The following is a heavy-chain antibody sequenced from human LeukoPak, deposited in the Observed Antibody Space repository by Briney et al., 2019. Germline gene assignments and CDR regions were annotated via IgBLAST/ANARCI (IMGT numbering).Heavy chain of an antibody. V-gene: IGHV3-30*18. CDR1: GFTFSSYG. J-gene: IGHJ4*02. D-gene: IGHD4-17*01. Sequence: GGPLRLSCAASGFTFSSYGMHWVRQAPGKGLEWVAVISYDGSNKYYADSVKGRFTISRDNSKNTLYLQMNSLRAEDTAVYYCAKVQEPYGDSRGYYFDYWGQGTLVTVSS. CDR3: AKVQEPYGDSRGYYFDY. CDR2: ISYDGSNK.